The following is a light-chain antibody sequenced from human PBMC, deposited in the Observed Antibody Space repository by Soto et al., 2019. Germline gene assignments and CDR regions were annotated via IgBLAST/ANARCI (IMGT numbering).Light chain of an antibody. CDR1: QSVSSN. CDR2: GAS. J-gene: IGKJ1*01. V-gene: IGKV3-15*01. Sequence: EIVMTQSPATLSVSPGERATLSCRASQSVSSNLAWYQQKPGQAPRLLIFGASTRATGIPARFSGSGSGTKFTLTISSLQSEDFAVFYCQQYGNTPWTFGQGTKVDIK. CDR3: QQYGNTPWT.